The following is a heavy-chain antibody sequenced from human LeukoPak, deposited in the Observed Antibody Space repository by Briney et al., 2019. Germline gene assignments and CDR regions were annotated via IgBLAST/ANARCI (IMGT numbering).Heavy chain of an antibody. V-gene: IGHV4-59*08. CDR3: VRQSEVRGVARDV. D-gene: IGHD2-2*01. CDR2: IYYSDVT. Sequence: SETLSLTCTVSGPSISSYYWSWARQPPGKGLEGLGYIYYSDVTNFNPPLKSRVTVSVDTSKNQFALRLSSVTAADAAVYYCVRQSEVRGVARDVWGEGPTVSV. CDR1: GPSISSYY. J-gene: IGHJ6*02.